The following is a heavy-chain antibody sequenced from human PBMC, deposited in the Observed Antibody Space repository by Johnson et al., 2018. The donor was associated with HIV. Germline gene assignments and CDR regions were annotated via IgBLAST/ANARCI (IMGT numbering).Heavy chain of an antibody. CDR2: IRYDGSNK. V-gene: IGHV3-30*02. CDR1: VFTFSSYG. J-gene: IGHJ3*02. CDR3: AKDNPVGATRGDAFDI. D-gene: IGHD1-26*01. Sequence: QVQLVESGGGVVQPGGSLRLSCAASVFTFSSYGMHWVRQAPGKGLEWVAFIRYDGSNKYYADSVKGRFTISRDNCKNPLYLQMNSLRAEDTAVYYCAKDNPVGATRGDAFDIWGQGTMVTVSS.